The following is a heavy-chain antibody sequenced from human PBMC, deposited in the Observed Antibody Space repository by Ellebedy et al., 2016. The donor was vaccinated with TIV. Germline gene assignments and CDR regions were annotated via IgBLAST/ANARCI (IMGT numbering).Heavy chain of an antibody. CDR1: GFSFSNYG. J-gene: IGHJ4*02. V-gene: IGHV3-48*01. CDR2: ISSSSKSI. CDR3: ARGGAARPDY. Sequence: GESLKISCAASGFSFSNYGMNWLRQAPGKGLEWVAYISSSSKSICYADSVKGRFNISRDNAKNSLFLQVNSLRAEDTAMYYCARGGAARPDYWGQGTLVTVSS. D-gene: IGHD6-6*01.